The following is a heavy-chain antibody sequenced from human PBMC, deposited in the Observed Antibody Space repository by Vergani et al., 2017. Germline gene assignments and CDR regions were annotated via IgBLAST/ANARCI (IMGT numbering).Heavy chain of an antibody. CDR2: IYTSGST. V-gene: IGHV4-4*07. D-gene: IGHD2-2*01. J-gene: IGHJ5*02. CDR3: ARGSYCSSTSCAMSRFDP. Sequence: QVQLQESGPGLVKPSETLSLTCTVSGGSISSYYWSWIRQPAGKGLEWIGRIYTSGSTNYNPSLKSRVTMSVDTSKNQFSLKLSSVTAADTAVYYCARGSYCSSTSCAMSRFDPGGQGTLVTVSS. CDR1: GGSISSYY.